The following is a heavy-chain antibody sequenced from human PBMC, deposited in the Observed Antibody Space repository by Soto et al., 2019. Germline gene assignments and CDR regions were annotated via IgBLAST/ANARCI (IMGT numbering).Heavy chain of an antibody. CDR1: GGTFSSYA. D-gene: IGHD3-22*01. Sequence: QVQLVQSGAEVKKPGSSVKVSCKASGGTFSSYAISWVRQAPGQGLEWMGGIIPIFGTANYAQKFQGRVTITADEYTSTAYIELSSLRSEDTAVYYCAIPTEDSGYSGDAFDIWGQGTMVTVSS. CDR2: IIPIFGTA. CDR3: AIPTEDSGYSGDAFDI. V-gene: IGHV1-69*01. J-gene: IGHJ3*02.